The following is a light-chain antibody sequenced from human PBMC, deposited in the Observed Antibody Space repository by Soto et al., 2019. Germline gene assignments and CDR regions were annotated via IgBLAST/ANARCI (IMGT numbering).Light chain of an antibody. Sequence: EIVLTQSPGTLSLSPGERATLSCRASQSVSNNYLAWYQQKPGQAPRLLIYAAFTSATGIPDRFSGSGSGTDFTLTVSRLEPEDFAVYYCQQYGSSPPWTFGQGTTVEIK. CDR1: QSVSNNY. CDR3: QQYGSSPPWT. J-gene: IGKJ1*01. V-gene: IGKV3-20*01. CDR2: AAF.